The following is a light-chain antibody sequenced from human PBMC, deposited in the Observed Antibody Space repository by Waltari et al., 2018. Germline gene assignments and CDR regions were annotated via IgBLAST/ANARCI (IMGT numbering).Light chain of an antibody. CDR2: DDS. CDR1: DIGGRS. V-gene: IGLV3-21*02. Sequence: SYILTQPPSVSVAPGQAARITCGGADIGGRSVHWYQPRPGQAPILIVFDDSDRPSGIPERFSGSRSGNTATLTISRVEAGDEADYFCHLWDGLLDHVVFGGGTKLTVL. CDR3: HLWDGLLDHVV. J-gene: IGLJ2*01.